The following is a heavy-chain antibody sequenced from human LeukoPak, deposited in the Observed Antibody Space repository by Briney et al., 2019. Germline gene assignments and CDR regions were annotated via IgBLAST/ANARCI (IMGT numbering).Heavy chain of an antibody. CDR2: IYNSGSA. D-gene: IGHD3-10*01. Sequence: SETLSLTCTVSGGSISNDNHYWGWIRQPPEKGLEWIRSIYNSGSAYNNPSLKSRVTISVDTSKNQFSLKLSSVTAADTAVYYCARQGYYYGSGSYYNEAYMDVWGKGTTVTISS. CDR3: ARQGYYYGSGSYYNEAYMDV. J-gene: IGHJ6*03. V-gene: IGHV4-39*01. CDR1: GGSISNDNHY.